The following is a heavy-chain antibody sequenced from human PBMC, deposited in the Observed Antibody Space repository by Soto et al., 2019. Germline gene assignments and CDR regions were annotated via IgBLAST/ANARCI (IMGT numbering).Heavy chain of an antibody. J-gene: IGHJ6*03. CDR1: GFTFSSYG. Sequence: GGSLRLSCAASGFTFSSYGMHWVRQAPGKGLEWVAVISYDGSNKYYADSVKGRFTISRDNSKNTLYLQMNSLRAEDTAVYYCAKIHGRENNYYYYYMDVWGKGTTVTVSS. D-gene: IGHD1-26*01. CDR2: ISYDGSNK. V-gene: IGHV3-30*18. CDR3: AKIHGRENNYYYYYMDV.